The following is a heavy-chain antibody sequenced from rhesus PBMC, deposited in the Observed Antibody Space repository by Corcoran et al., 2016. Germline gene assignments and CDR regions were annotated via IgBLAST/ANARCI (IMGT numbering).Heavy chain of an antibody. CDR3: ARRRGGSWNAFDF. V-gene: IGHV2-1*01. Sequence: QVTLKESGPALVKPTQTLTLTCTFSGCSSSPSGMGVGWLRPPSRKTLAWLAHIYWDDDKRYSTSLKSRLTISKDTSKNQVVLTMTNMDPVDTATYYCARRRGGSWNAFDFWGQGLRVTVSS. CDR1: GCSSSPSGMG. CDR2: IYWDDDK. J-gene: IGHJ3*01. D-gene: IGHD6-25*01.